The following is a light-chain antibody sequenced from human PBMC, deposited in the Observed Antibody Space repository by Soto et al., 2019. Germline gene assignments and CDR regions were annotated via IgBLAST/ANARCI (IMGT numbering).Light chain of an antibody. J-gene: IGKJ1*01. Sequence: EIVLTQSPGTLSWSPGERATLSCRASQSVSSSYLAWYQQKPGQAPRLVIYGASSRATGIPDRFSGSVSGTGFNLTISRLEPEDFAVYYCQQYGSSPWTFGQGTKVDIK. CDR1: QSVSSSY. CDR2: GAS. CDR3: QQYGSSPWT. V-gene: IGKV3-20*01.